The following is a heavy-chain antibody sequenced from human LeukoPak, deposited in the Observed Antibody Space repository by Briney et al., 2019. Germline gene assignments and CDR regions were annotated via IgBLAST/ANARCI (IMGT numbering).Heavy chain of an antibody. CDR3: ARSFKLGIRYYFDY. D-gene: IGHD7-27*01. Sequence: ASVKVSCKASGYTFTSYGISWVRQAPGQGLEWMGWISAYNGNTNYAQKLQGRVTMTTDTSTSTAYVELRSLRSDDTAVYYCARSFKLGIRYYFDYWGQGTLVTVSS. CDR1: GYTFTSYG. J-gene: IGHJ4*02. V-gene: IGHV1-18*01. CDR2: ISAYNGNT.